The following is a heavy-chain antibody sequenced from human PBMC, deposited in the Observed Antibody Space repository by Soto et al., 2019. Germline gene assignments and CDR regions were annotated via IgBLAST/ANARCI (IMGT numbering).Heavy chain of an antibody. CDR1: GGTFSSYA. J-gene: IGHJ6*02. CDR3: ARAQYSSGWYGYYCYGMDV. Sequence: QVQLVQSGAEVKKPGSSVKVSCKASGGTFSSYAISWVRQAPGQGLEWMVGIIPIFGTATYAQKFQGRVTITADKSTSTAYMELSSLRSEDTAVYYCARAQYSSGWYGYYCYGMDVWGQGTTVTVSS. D-gene: IGHD6-19*01. CDR2: IIPIFGTA. V-gene: IGHV1-69*06.